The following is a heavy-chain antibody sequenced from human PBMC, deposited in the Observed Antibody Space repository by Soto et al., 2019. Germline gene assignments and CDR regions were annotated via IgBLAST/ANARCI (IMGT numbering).Heavy chain of an antibody. D-gene: IGHD2-15*01. J-gene: IGHJ6*04. V-gene: IGHV4-30-4*01. CDR1: GDSITIDDYY. Sequence: QVRLQESCPGLLRPSQTLSLICTVSGDSITIDDYYWTWIHQPPGMGMECLGRLYYTGSNSYNPFLEMWSSISLDPSMSLLSLWVRSVTAADTAVYYCAIASVQLISSYRAMEVWGNGTTIIVSS. CDR3: AIASVQLISSYRAMEV. CDR2: LYYTGSN.